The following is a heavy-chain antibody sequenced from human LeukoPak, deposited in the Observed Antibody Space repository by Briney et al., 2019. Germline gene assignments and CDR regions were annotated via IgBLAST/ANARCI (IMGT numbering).Heavy chain of an antibody. D-gene: IGHD5-18*01. Sequence: GGSLRLSCAASGFTFSSYWMHWVRQAPGKGLVWVSRINSDGSSTSCADSVKGQFTISRDNAKNTLYLQMNSLRAEDTAVYYCARDFIRGYSYGYDYWGQGTLVTVSS. CDR1: GFTFSSYW. CDR3: ARDFIRGYSYGYDY. CDR2: INSDGSST. V-gene: IGHV3-74*01. J-gene: IGHJ4*02.